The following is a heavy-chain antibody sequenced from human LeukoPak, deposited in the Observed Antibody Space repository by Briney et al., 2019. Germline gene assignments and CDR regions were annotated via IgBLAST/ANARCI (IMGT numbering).Heavy chain of an antibody. CDR2: ISSSSSYI. Sequence: PGGSLRLSCAASGFTFSSYSMNWVRQAPGKGLEWVSSISSSSSYIYYADSVKGRFTISRDNAKNSLYLQMNSLRAEDTAVYYCATGISGPQGYYNGMDVWGQGTTVTVSS. D-gene: IGHD3-10*01. CDR1: GFTFSSYS. CDR3: ATGISGPQGYYNGMDV. J-gene: IGHJ6*02. V-gene: IGHV3-21*01.